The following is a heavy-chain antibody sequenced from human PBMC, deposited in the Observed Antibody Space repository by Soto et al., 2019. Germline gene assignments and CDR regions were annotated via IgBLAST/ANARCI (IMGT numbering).Heavy chain of an antibody. CDR3: AKTGEMATTYYFDY. CDR2: ISYDGSNK. Sequence: QVQLVESGGGVVQPGRSLRLSCAASGFTFSSYGMHWVRQAPGKGLEWVAVISYDGSNKYYADSVKGRFTISRDNSKNTLYLQMNCLRAEDTAVYYCAKTGEMATTYYFDYWGQGTLVTVSS. CDR1: GFTFSSYG. V-gene: IGHV3-30*18. D-gene: IGHD5-12*01. J-gene: IGHJ4*02.